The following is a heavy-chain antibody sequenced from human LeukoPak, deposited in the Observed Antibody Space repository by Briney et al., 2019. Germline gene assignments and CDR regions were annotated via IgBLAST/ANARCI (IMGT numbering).Heavy chain of an antibody. CDR2: ISSVSTYI. J-gene: IGHJ4*02. Sequence: GGSLRLSCAASGFTFSSYGMSWVRQAPGKGLEWVSSISSVSTYIYYADSLKGRLTISRDNAKDSVYLQLNNLRPEDTAVYYCARGFLVPNSYFDYWGQGTLVTVSS. V-gene: IGHV3-21*04. CDR3: ARGFLVPNSYFDY. D-gene: IGHD3-3*01. CDR1: GFTFSSYG.